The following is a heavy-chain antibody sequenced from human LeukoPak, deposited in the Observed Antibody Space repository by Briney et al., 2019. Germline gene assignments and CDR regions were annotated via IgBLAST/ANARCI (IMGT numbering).Heavy chain of an antibody. D-gene: IGHD3-22*01. CDR1: GFTFSSYW. CDR3: ARDPGGPYYYDSISRFEP. CDR2: IKQDGSEK. J-gene: IGHJ5*02. Sequence: PGGSLRLSCAASGFTFSSYWMSWVRQAPGKGLEWVANIKQDGSEKYYVDSVKGRFTISRDNAKNSLYLQMNSLRAEDTAVYYCARDPGGPYYYDSISRFEPWGQGTLVTVSS. V-gene: IGHV3-7*01.